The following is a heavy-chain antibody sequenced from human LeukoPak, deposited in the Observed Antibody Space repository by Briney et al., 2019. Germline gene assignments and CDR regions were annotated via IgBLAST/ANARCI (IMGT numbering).Heavy chain of an antibody. V-gene: IGHV3-74*01. CDR2: INSGGSGT. CDR1: GFAFSSNW. J-gene: IGHJ4*02. D-gene: IGHD7-27*01. CDR3: ATSLGPLAEY. Sequence: GGSLRLSCAASGFAFSSNWMHWVRQTPGKGLVWVSRINSGGSGTSYADSVEGRFTISRDNARNTLYLQMNSLKGEDTAVYYCATSLGPLAEYWGRGTLVTVSS.